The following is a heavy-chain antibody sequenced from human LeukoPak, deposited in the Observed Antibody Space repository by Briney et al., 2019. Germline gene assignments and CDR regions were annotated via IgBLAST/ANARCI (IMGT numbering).Heavy chain of an antibody. J-gene: IGHJ4*02. CDR1: GGSISSYY. CDR2: IYYSGST. D-gene: IGHD2-2*01. Sequence: SETLSLTCTVSGGSISSYYWSWIRQPPGKGLEWIGYIYYSGSTNYNPSLKSRVTISVDTSKNQFSLKLSSVTAADTAVYYCARRCGSTSCSFDYWGQGTLVTVSS. V-gene: IGHV4-59*08. CDR3: ARRCGSTSCSFDY.